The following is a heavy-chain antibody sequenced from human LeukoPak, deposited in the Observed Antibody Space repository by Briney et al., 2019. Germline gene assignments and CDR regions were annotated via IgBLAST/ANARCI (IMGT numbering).Heavy chain of an antibody. CDR1: GFTFSSYA. D-gene: IGHD3-9*01. CDR3: ARHRRYFDWLYYGMDV. J-gene: IGHJ6*02. V-gene: IGHV3-30-3*01. Sequence: GRSLRLSCAASGFTFSSYAMHWVRQAPGKGLEWVAVISYGGSNKYYADSVKGRFTISRDNSKNTLYLQMNSLRAEDTAVYYCARHRRYFDWLYYGMDVWGQGTTVTVSS. CDR2: ISYGGSNK.